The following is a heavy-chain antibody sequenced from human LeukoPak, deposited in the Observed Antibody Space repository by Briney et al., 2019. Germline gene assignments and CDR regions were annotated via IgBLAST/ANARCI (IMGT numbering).Heavy chain of an antibody. J-gene: IGHJ4*02. D-gene: IGHD1-14*01. V-gene: IGHV3-53*01. CDR1: GFTVITND. CDR3: ARGVEPLAANTLAY. CDR2: LYSDGNT. Sequence: GGSLRLSCAASGFTVITNDMTWIRQAPGKGLEWVSVLYSDGNTKYADSVQGRFTISRDNSKNTLYLEMNSLSPDDTAVYYCARGVEPLAANTLAYWGQGTLVTVSS.